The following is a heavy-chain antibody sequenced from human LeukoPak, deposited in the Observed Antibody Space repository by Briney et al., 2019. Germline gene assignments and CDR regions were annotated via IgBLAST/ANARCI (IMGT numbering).Heavy chain of an antibody. D-gene: IGHD5-12*01. CDR1: GFTFSSYA. CDR2: ISYDGSNK. J-gene: IGHJ4*02. Sequence: GGSLRLSCAASGFTFSSYAMHWVRQAPGKGLEWVAVISYDGSNKYYADSVKGRFTISRDNAKSSLYLQMSSLRAEDTAVYYCAKVATEAYYFDYWGQGTMVTVSS. CDR3: AKVATEAYYFDY. V-gene: IGHV3-30-3*01.